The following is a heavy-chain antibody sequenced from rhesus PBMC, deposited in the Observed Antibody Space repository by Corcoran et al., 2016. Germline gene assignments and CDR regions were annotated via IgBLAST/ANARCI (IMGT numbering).Heavy chain of an antibody. J-gene: IGHJ6*01. CDR2: IRNKPNSYTT. CDR3: TKHSRGLDS. Sequence: EVQLVESGGGLVQPGGSLRLSCAASGFTFSNYYMHWVRQAQGKGLEWVGLIRNKPNSYTTEYAAAVKVRFTISRDDSKNPLYLQMSSLKAEDTALYYCTKHSRGLDSWVQGVVVTVSS. V-gene: IGHV3-20*01. CDR1: GFTFSNYY.